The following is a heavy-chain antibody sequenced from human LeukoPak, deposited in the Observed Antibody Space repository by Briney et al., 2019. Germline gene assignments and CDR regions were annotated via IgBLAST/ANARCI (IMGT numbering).Heavy chain of an antibody. V-gene: IGHV1-69*13. CDR1: GGTFSSYA. Sequence: SVKVSCTASGGTFSSYAISWVRQAPGQGLEWMGGIIPIFGTANYAQKFQGRVTITADESTSTAYMELSSLRSEDTAVYYCARLGPHYGGNPDNWFDPWGQGTLVTVSS. J-gene: IGHJ5*02. CDR2: IIPIFGTA. CDR3: ARLGPHYGGNPDNWFDP. D-gene: IGHD4-23*01.